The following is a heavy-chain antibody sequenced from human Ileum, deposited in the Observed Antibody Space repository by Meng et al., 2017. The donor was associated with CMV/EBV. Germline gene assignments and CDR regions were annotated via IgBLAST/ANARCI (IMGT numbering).Heavy chain of an antibody. D-gene: IGHD2-2*01. CDR2: INPQSGGT. Sequence: KASGYTFTGHYIHWVRQAPGQGLEWMGWINPQSGGTSYAQKFQGRVTLTTDTSISTAYMELSNLRSDDTAVYYCARDMTSTWYGGSDSWGQGTLVTVSS. V-gene: IGHV1-2*02. CDR3: ARDMTSTWYGGSDS. CDR1: GYTFTGHY. J-gene: IGHJ4*02.